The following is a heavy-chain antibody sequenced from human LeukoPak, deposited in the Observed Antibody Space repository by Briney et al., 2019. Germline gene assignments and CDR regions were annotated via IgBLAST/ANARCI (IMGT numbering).Heavy chain of an antibody. D-gene: IGHD5-24*01. V-gene: IGHV3-74*01. CDR3: ARGVDKRWLQGPYDY. CDR2: IDSDGSNT. CDR1: GFTFSSYW. J-gene: IGHJ4*02. Sequence: GGSLRLSRAASGFTFSSYWMHWVRQAPGKGLGWVSRIDSDGSNTNYADSVKGRFTISRDNAKNTLYLQMNSLRADDTAVYYCARGVDKRWLQGPYDYWGQGTLVTVSS.